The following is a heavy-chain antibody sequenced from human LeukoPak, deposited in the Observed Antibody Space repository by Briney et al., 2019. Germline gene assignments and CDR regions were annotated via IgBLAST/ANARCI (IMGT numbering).Heavy chain of an antibody. CDR3: ARVSCSGGRCYSAFDS. Sequence: PGGSLRLSCAASGFTFSTYWMHWVRQAPGKGLVWVSRINPDESSTSYADSVKGRFTISRDNAKNTLYLQLNSLRDDDTAVYYCARVSCSGGRCYSAFDSWGQGTLVTVSS. J-gene: IGHJ4*02. CDR1: GFTFSTYW. V-gene: IGHV3-74*01. CDR2: INPDESST. D-gene: IGHD2-15*01.